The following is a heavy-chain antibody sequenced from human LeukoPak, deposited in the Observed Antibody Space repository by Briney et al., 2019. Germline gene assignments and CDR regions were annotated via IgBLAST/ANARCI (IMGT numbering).Heavy chain of an antibody. CDR2: IYYSGST. J-gene: IGHJ4*02. CDR1: GGSISSGDYY. Sequence: SETLSLTCTVSGGSISSGDYYWSWIRQPPGKGLEWIGYIYYSGSTYYNPSLKSRVTISVDTSKNQCSLKLSSVTAADTAVYYCARGGIAAADTDYWGQGTLVTVSS. CDR3: ARGGIAAADTDY. D-gene: IGHD6-13*01. V-gene: IGHV4-30-4*08.